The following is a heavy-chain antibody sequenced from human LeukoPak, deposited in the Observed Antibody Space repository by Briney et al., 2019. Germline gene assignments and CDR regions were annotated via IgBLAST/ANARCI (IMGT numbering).Heavy chain of an antibody. CDR2: IYYSGST. CDR3: ARGPRRGGAFDI. J-gene: IGHJ3*02. V-gene: IGHV4-39*07. CDR1: GGSISSSTYS. D-gene: IGHD3-10*01. Sequence: SETLSLTCTVSGGSISSSTYSWGWIRQPPEKGLEWIGYIYYSGSTYYNPSLKSRVTISVDRSKNQFSLKLSSVTAADTAVYYCARGPRRGGAFDIWGQGTMVTVSS.